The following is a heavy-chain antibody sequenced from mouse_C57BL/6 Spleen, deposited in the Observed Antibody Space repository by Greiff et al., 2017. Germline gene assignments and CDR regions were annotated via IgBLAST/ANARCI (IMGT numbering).Heavy chain of an antibody. CDR3: ARGREAAY. J-gene: IGHJ3*01. V-gene: IGHV1-69*01. CDR1: GYTFTSYW. CDR2: IDPSDSYT. Sequence: QVQLKQPGAELVMPGASVKLSCKASGYTFTSYWMPWVKQRPGQGLEWIGEIDPSDSYTNYNQKFKGKSTMTVDKSSSTAYMQLSSLTSEDSAVYYCARGREAAYWGQGTLVTVSA.